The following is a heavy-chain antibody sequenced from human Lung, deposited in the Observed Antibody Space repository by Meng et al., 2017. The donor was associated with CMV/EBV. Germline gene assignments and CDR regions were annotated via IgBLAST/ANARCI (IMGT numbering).Heavy chain of an antibody. D-gene: IGHD3-10*01. V-gene: IGHV1-46*01. CDR2: INPSGGST. CDR3: TRLVGAADWFEPIEF. Sequence: ASVKVSCKASGYIFSNFYMHWVRQAPGQGPEWMGIINPSGGSTIYAQKFQGKVIVTSDTSTSTVYMEMSSLRSEDTAVYYCTRLVGAADWFEPIEFWGQGALVTVSS. CDR1: GYIFSNFY. J-gene: IGHJ4*02.